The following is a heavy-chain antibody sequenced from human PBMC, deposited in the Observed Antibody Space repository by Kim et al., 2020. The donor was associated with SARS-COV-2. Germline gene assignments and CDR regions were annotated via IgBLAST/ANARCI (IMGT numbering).Heavy chain of an antibody. D-gene: IGHD1-26*01. J-gene: IGHJ6*02. CDR3: ARDTGSGSYNYYYGMDV. CDR2: IWYDGSNK. Sequence: GGSLRLSCAASGFTFSSYGMHWVRQAPGKGLEWVAVIWYDGSNKYYADSVKGRFTISRDNSKNTLYLQMNSLRAEDTAVYYCARDTGSGSYNYYYGMDVWGQGTTVTVSS. CDR1: GFTFSSYG. V-gene: IGHV3-33*01.